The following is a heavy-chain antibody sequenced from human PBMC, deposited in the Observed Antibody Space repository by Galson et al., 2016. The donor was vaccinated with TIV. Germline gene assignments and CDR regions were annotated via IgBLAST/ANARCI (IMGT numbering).Heavy chain of an antibody. CDR2: ISDGGNT. V-gene: IGHV3-66*02. Sequence: SLRLSCAASGLSVSINYMTWVRQAPGKGLEWVSVISDGGNTYYPDSVKGRFTISRDNSKNTLYLQMNSLRVEDTAVYYCARDRIVDATYYYYYYGMDVWGQGTAVTVPS. CDR3: ARDRIVDATYYYYYYGMDV. J-gene: IGHJ6*02. CDR1: GLSVSINY. D-gene: IGHD1-26*01.